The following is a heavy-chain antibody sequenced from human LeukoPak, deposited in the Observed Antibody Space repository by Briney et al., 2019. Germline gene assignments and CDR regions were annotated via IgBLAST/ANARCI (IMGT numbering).Heavy chain of an antibody. CDR1: GYTFTGYY. D-gene: IGHD2-2*01. Sequence: GASVKVSCKASGYTFTGYYMHWVRQAPGQGLEWMGWINPNSGGTNYAQTFQGRVTMTRDTSISTVYMELSRLTSDDPAVYYCARVYCSSSPCYGKFDPWGQGTLVSVSS. CDR3: ARVYCSSSPCYGKFDP. J-gene: IGHJ5*02. V-gene: IGHV1-2*02. CDR2: INPNSGGT.